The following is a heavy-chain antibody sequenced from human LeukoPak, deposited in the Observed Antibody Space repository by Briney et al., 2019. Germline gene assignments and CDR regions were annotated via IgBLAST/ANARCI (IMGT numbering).Heavy chain of an antibody. Sequence: SETLSLTCTVAGGSISSYYWSWIRQPPGKGLEWIAYIYYSGSDNYNPSLKSRVTISVDTSKNQFSLKLSSVTAADTAVYYCARRGEYSSSFMTFDYWGQGTLVTVSS. CDR3: ARRGEYSSSFMTFDY. J-gene: IGHJ4*02. V-gene: IGHV4-59*01. CDR1: GGSISSYY. CDR2: IYYSGSD. D-gene: IGHD6-6*01.